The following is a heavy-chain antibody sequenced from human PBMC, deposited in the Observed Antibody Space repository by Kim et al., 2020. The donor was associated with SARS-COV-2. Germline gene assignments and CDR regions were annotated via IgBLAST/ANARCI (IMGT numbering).Heavy chain of an antibody. CDR3: AKYGASTARGSYFDY. CDR2: ISGSGGST. Sequence: GGSLRLSCAASGFTFSSYAMSWVHQAPGKGLEWVSAISGSGGSTYYADSVKGRFTISRDNSKNTLYLQMNSLRAEDTAVYYCAKYGASTARGSYFDYWGQGTLVTVSS. D-gene: IGHD4-17*01. CDR1: GFTFSSYA. V-gene: IGHV3-23*01. J-gene: IGHJ4*02.